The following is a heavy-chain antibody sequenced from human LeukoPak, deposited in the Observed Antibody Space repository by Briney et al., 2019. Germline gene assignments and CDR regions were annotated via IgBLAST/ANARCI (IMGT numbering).Heavy chain of an antibody. Sequence: PGGSLRLSCAASGFTFSGYWMHWVRQAPGTGLMWVSSIRSDGSTTYYADSVKGRFTISRDNAKNTLFLQMNSLRAEDTALYYCAKLGRQNSYCWGQGSLVTVSS. J-gene: IGHJ4*02. V-gene: IGHV3-74*01. CDR2: IRSDGSTT. CDR1: GFTFSGYW. CDR3: AKLGRQNSYC. D-gene: IGHD6-6*01.